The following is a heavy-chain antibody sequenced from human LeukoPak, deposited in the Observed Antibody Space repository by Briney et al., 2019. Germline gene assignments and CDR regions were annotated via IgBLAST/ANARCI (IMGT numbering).Heavy chain of an antibody. CDR1: GFTFSSYW. CDR3: AKERDTMIVATLGY. Sequence: AGGSLRLSCAASGFTFSSYWMSWVRQAPGKGLEWVANIKQDGSEKYYVDSVKGRFTISGDNSKNTLYLQMNSLRAEDTAVYYCAKERDTMIVATLGYWGQGTLVTVSS. D-gene: IGHD3-22*01. V-gene: IGHV3-7*03. J-gene: IGHJ4*02. CDR2: IKQDGSEK.